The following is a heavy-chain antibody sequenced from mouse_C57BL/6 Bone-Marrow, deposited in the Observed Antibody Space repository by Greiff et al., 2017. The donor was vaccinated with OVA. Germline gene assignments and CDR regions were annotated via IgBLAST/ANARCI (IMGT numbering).Heavy chain of an antibody. CDR3: ARRSTMITTRPWYFDV. Sequence: EVMLVESGGGLVQPGGSLKLSCAASGFTFSDYGMAWVRQAPRKGPEWVAFISNLAYSIYYADTVTGRFTISRENAKNTLYLEMSSLRSEDTAMYYCARRSTMITTRPWYFDVWGTGTTVTVSS. CDR1: GFTFSDYG. V-gene: IGHV5-15*04. J-gene: IGHJ1*03. D-gene: IGHD2-4*01. CDR2: ISNLAYSI.